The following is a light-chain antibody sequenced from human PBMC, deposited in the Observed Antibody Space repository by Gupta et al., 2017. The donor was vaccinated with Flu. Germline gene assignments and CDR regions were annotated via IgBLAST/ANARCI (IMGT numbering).Light chain of an antibody. CDR1: QSLVHRNGNTY. Sequence: DVVLTLSPLSLPVTLGQPASISCRASQSLVHRNGNTYLSWFQQRPGQSPRRIIYRVSNRDSGGPDRFSGSGSGTDFTLKSSRGEAEDVGVYYGKQGKHSMTFGQGTKVEIK. CDR3: KQGKHSMT. CDR2: RVS. J-gene: IGKJ1*01. V-gene: IGKV2-30*02.